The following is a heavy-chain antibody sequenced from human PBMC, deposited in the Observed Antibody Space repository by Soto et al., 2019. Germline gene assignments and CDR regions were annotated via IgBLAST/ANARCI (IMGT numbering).Heavy chain of an antibody. CDR3: AGPGYSSQDY. CDR1: GFXFSSFA. V-gene: IGHV3-23*01. Sequence: EVQLLESGGGLVXPXGXXXLSCAASGFXFSSFALSWVRQAPGKGLQWVSAISGSGGDTDHADSVKGRFTISRDNAKNTLFLQMNSLRAEDTAIYYCAGPGYSSQDYWGQGTLVTVSS. CDR2: ISGSGGDT. D-gene: IGHD5-18*01. J-gene: IGHJ4*02.